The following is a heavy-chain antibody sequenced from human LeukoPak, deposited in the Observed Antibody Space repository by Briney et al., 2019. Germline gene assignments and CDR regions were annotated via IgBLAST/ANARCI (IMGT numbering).Heavy chain of an antibody. CDR3: AGDGFHSSGYYYGSYFDY. V-gene: IGHV1-2*04. J-gene: IGHJ4*02. D-gene: IGHD3-22*01. CDR2: INPNSGGT. Sequence: ASVKVSCKASGYTFTGYYMHWVRQAPGQGLEWMGWINPNSGGTNYAQKFQGWVTMTRDTSISTAYMELSRLRSDDTAVYYCAGDGFHSSGYYYGSYFDYWGQGTLVTVSS. CDR1: GYTFTGYY.